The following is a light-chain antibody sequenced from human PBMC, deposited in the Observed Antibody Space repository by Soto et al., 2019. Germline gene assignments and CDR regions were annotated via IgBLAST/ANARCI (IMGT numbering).Light chain of an antibody. CDR1: SSDFGSYKF. J-gene: IGLJ7*01. CDR2: ETS. Sequence: QSALTQPASVSGSPGQSVTISCTGTSSDFGSYKFVSWYQHHPGKVPKVIIYETSKRPSGVSDRFSGSKSGNMASLTISGLQAEDEADYYCFSFTSTNTHVFGSGTQLTVL. CDR3: FSFTSTNTHV. V-gene: IGLV2-23*01.